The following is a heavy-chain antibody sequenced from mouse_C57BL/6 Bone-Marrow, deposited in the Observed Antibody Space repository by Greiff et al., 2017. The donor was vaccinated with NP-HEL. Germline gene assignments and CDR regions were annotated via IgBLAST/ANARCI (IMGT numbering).Heavy chain of an antibody. J-gene: IGHJ3*01. V-gene: IGHV5-6*01. Sequence: EVQVVESGGDLVKPGGSLKLSCAASGFTFSSYGMSWVRQTPDKRLEWVATISSGGSYTYYPDSVKGRFTISRDNAKNTLYLQMSSLKSEDTAMYYCARQLTWLAYWGQGTLVTVSA. CDR1: GFTFSSYG. CDR3: ARQLTWLAY. CDR2: ISSGGSYT.